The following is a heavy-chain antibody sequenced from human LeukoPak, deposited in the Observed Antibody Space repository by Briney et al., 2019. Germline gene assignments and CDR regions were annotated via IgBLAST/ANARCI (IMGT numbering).Heavy chain of an antibody. D-gene: IGHD1-26*01. V-gene: IGHV3-23*01. CDR2: ISGSGGST. Sequence: GGSLRLSCAASGFTFSSYAMSWVRQAPGKGLEWVSAISGSGGSTYYADSVKGRFTISRDNSKNTLYLQMNSLRAEDTAVYYCAKDPKGGDFADSMDVWGQGTTVTVSS. CDR3: AKDPKGGDFADSMDV. J-gene: IGHJ6*02. CDR1: GFTFSSYA.